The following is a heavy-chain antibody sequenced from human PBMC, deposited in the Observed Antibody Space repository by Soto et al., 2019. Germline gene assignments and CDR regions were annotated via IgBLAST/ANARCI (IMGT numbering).Heavy chain of an antibody. V-gene: IGHV3-23*01. Sequence: GGSLRLSCAASGFTFSSYAMSWVRQAPGKGLEWVSAISGSGGSTYYADSVKGRFTISRDNSKNTLYLQMNSLRAEDTAVYYCASEGIWGSYRAPFDYWGQGTLVTVSS. CDR2: ISGSGGST. CDR1: GFTFSSYA. D-gene: IGHD3-16*02. J-gene: IGHJ4*02. CDR3: ASEGIWGSYRAPFDY.